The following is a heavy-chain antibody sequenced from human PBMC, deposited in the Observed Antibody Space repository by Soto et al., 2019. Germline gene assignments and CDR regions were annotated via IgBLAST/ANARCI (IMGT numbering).Heavy chain of an antibody. CDR3: ARDYDILTGYYTAPDY. CDR2: ISAYNGNT. D-gene: IGHD3-9*01. J-gene: IGHJ4*02. Sequence: ASVKVSCKASGYTFTSYGISWVRQAPGQGLEWMGWISAYNGNTNYAQKLQGRVTMTTDTSTSTAYMELRSLRSDDTAVYYCARDYDILTGYYTAPDYWGQGTLVTVPS. CDR1: GYTFTSYG. V-gene: IGHV1-18*01.